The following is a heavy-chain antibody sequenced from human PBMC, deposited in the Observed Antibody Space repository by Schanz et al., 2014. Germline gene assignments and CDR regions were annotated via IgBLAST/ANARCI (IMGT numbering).Heavy chain of an antibody. CDR3: ARDIQYHYDTSGPVGAFDI. J-gene: IGHJ3*02. Sequence: QLQLVQSEAEVKKPGSSVKVSCEAAGGIFTSYTINWVRQAPGHGLEWMERVIPLLKTTDHAQKFQGRVTITADISTSTAYMDLSSLRSDDTAVYYCARDIQYHYDTSGPVGAFDIWGQGTVVTVSS. CDR2: VIPLLKTT. D-gene: IGHD3-22*01. CDR1: GGIFTSYT. V-gene: IGHV1-69*08.